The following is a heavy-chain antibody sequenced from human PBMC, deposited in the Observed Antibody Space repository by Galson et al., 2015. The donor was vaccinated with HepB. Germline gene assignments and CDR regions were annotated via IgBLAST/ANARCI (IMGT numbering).Heavy chain of an antibody. D-gene: IGHD6-19*01. CDR1: GFTFSRYN. Sequence: SLRLSCAASGFTFSRYNMNWVRQAPGEGLEWVSSISTTSDYIYYADSVKGRFTISRDSAKNSLYLQMNSLRAEDTAVYYCARDWGIAVTGTWWFDPWGQGTLVTVSS. J-gene: IGHJ5*02. V-gene: IGHV3-21*01. CDR2: ISTTSDYI. CDR3: ARDWGIAVTGTWWFDP.